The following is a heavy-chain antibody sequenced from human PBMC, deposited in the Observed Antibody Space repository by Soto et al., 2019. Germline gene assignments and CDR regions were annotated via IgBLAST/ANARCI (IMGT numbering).Heavy chain of an antibody. Sequence: LRLSCAASGFTFSSYAMSWVRQAPGKGLEWVSAISGSGGSTYYADSVKGRFTISRDNSKNTLYLQMNSLRAEDTAVYYCAKGPAATYWFDPWGQGTLVTVSS. J-gene: IGHJ5*02. D-gene: IGHD2-2*01. V-gene: IGHV3-23*01. CDR1: GFTFSSYA. CDR3: AKGPAATYWFDP. CDR2: ISGSGGST.